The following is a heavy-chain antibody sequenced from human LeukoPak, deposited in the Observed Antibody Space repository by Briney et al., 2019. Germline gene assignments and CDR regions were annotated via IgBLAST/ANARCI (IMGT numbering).Heavy chain of an antibody. D-gene: IGHD3-22*01. V-gene: IGHV3-23*01. CDR1: GFTFSSYA. CDR2: ISGSGGST. J-gene: IGHJ3*02. CDR3: AKGRYYYDSSDAFEI. Sequence: PGGSLRLSCAASGFTFSSYAMSWVRQAPGKGLEWVSAISGSGGSTYYADSVKGRFTISRDNSKNTLYLQMSSLRAEDTAVYHCAKGRYYYDSSDAFEIWGQGTMVTVSS.